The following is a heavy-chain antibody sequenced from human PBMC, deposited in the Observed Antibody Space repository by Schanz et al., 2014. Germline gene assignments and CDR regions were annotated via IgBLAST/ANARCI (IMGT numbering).Heavy chain of an antibody. V-gene: IGHV3-23*04. CDR3: AKTLFPGGTQTFGN. CDR2: FDAHDGRA. J-gene: IGHJ4*02. Sequence: EVQLVESGGGLVKPGGSLRLSCAASEFTFSTDAMSWVRQAPGKGLEWVSGFDAHDGRAYYADSAKGRFTISRDNSKSTLYVEMNSLRVEDTAVYYCAKTLFPGGTQTFGNWGRGTLVTVSS. CDR1: EFTFSTDA. D-gene: IGHD2-8*02.